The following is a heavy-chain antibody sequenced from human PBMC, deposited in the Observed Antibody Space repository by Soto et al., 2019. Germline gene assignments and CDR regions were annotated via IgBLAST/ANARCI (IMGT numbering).Heavy chain of an antibody. D-gene: IGHD4-4*01. V-gene: IGHV3-23*01. Sequence: EVQLLESGGGLVQPGGSLRLSCAASGFTFSSYAMSWVRQAPGKGLAWVSAISGGSESTYFADSVKGRFSISRDNSTNTLFLQRNSLRAEDTALYYCAKAFDYNYGGSGGHNDYWGQGALVAVSS. J-gene: IGHJ4*02. CDR3: AKAFDYNYGGSGGHNDY. CDR2: ISGGSEST. CDR1: GFTFSSYA.